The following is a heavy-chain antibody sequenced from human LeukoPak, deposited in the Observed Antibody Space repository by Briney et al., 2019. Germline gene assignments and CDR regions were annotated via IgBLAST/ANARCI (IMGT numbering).Heavy chain of an antibody. V-gene: IGHV6-1*01. CDR3: ARVIMVRGVITPPYYFDY. Sequence: SQTLSLTCAISGDSVSSNSAAWNWIRQSPSRGLEWLGRTYYRSKWYNDYAVSVKSRITIDPDTSKNQFSLQLNSVTPEDTAVYYCARVIMVRGVITPPYYFDYWGQGALVTVSS. D-gene: IGHD3-10*01. CDR2: TYYRSKWYN. CDR1: GDSVSSNSAA. J-gene: IGHJ4*02.